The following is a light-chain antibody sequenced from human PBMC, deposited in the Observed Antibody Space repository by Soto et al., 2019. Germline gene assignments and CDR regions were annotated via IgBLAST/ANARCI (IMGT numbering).Light chain of an antibody. CDR1: QSVSSSR. CDR2: GAS. J-gene: IGKJ1*01. Sequence: EIVFTQSPGTLYLSPGERATLSCRASQSVSSSRLAWYRQKPGQAPRLVIYGASRRETGIPDLFSGSGAGTECTRTISRLEPEDVAVYYCQQYGSSIWTFGQGTQVDIK. V-gene: IGKV3-20*01. CDR3: QQYGSSIWT.